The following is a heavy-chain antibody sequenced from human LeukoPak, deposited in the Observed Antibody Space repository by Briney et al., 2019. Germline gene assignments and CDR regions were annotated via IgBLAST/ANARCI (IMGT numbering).Heavy chain of an antibody. CDR3: ARHYGP. CDR1: GGSVYSGTYY. CDR2: VYYSGST. D-gene: IGHD3-16*01. V-gene: IGHV4-61*01. J-gene: IGHJ5*02. Sequence: SETLSLTCIVSGGSVYSGTYYWSWVRQPPGKGLEWIGYVYYSGSTNYNPSLKSRVTISLDTSKNQFSLRLSSVTAADTAVYYCARHYGPWGQGTLVTVSS.